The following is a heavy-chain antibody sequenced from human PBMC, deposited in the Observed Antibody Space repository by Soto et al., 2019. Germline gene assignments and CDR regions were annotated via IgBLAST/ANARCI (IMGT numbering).Heavy chain of an antibody. CDR1: GYSFPSYD. Sequence: ASVTVSCKACGYSFPSYDINWVRQATAQGVEGMGWMNPNSGNTGYAQKFQGRVTMTRNTSISTAYMELSSLRSEDTAVYYCASGRAVLRYFDALLSPSGWFDPWGQGTLVTVSS. CDR2: MNPNSGNT. CDR3: ASGRAVLRYFDALLSPSGWFDP. V-gene: IGHV1-8*01. D-gene: IGHD3-9*01. J-gene: IGHJ5*02.